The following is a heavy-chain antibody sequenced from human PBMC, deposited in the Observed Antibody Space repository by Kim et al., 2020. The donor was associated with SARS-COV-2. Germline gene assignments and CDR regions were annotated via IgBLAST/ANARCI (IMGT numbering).Heavy chain of an antibody. CDR3: ARGGVPAANNGYYYGMDV. CDR1: GFTFSSYD. D-gene: IGHD2-2*01. Sequence: GGSLRLSCAASGFTFSSYDMHWVRQATGKGLEGVSAIGTAGDTYYPGSVKGRFTISRENAKNSLYLQMNSLRAGDTAVYYCARGGVPAANNGYYYGMDVWGQGTTVTVSS. CDR2: IGTAGDT. V-gene: IGHV3-13*04. J-gene: IGHJ6*02.